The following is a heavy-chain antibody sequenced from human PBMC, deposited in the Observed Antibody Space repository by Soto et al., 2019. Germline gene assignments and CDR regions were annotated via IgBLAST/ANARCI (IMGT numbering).Heavy chain of an antibody. D-gene: IGHD3-16*01. V-gene: IGHV3-23*01. J-gene: IGHJ4*02. Sequence: EVQLLESGGGLVQPGGSLRLSCAASGFTFSSYAMSWVRQAPGKGLEWVSAISGSGGSTYYAESVKGRFTISRDNSKNTLYLQLDSLRAEDTAVYYCARLQSVSDYGFDYWGQGTLVNVSS. CDR3: ARLQSVSDYGFDY. CDR1: GFTFSSYA. CDR2: ISGSGGST.